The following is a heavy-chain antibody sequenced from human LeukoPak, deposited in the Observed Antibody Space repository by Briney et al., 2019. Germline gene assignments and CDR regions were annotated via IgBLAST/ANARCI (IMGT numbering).Heavy chain of an antibody. D-gene: IGHD4/OR15-4a*01. CDR1: GFAFNDYW. CDR3: ARDRSRWCIAPDADV. J-gene: IGHJ6*02. CDR2: INSDGTRT. V-gene: IGHV3-74*01. Sequence: GGSLRLSCAASGFAFNDYWMNWVRQVPGKGLMWVARINSDGTRTTYADPVKGRFTVSRDNAKNTLYLQMNSLRAEDTAVYYCARDRSRWCIAPDADVWGQGTTVTVSS.